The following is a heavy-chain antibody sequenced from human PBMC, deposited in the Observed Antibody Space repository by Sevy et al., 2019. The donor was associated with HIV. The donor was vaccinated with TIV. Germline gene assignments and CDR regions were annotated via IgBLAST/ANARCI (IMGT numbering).Heavy chain of an antibody. V-gene: IGHV3-66*01. CDR2: IYSDATT. CDR3: ARGKTGYGYALRY. J-gene: IGHJ4*02. CDR1: RFTVNNNY. Sequence: GGSLRLSCAASRFTVNNNYMTWVRQAPGKGLEGISIIYSDATTYHADSVKDRFNISRDNSKNMPYLQMNNLRVEDTAVYYCARGKTGYGYALRYWGQGTLVTVSS. D-gene: IGHD5-18*01.